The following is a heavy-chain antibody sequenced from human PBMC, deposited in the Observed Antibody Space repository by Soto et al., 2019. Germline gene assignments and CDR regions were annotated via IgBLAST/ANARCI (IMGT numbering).Heavy chain of an antibody. Sequence: QLQLQESGPGLVKPSGTLSLTCRVSGGSISSTSYYWAWIRQPPGKRLEWVGSISYSGPTYYSPSLNRRVTIPVVTAASQSSLHLQSVPAADTAVYSGARHERGCQGGTLGAFDLWGQGTMVTVS. CDR2: ISYSGPT. V-gene: IGHV4-39*01. CDR1: GGSISSTSYY. D-gene: IGHD1-26*01. J-gene: IGHJ3*01. CDR3: ARHERGCQGGTLGAFDL.